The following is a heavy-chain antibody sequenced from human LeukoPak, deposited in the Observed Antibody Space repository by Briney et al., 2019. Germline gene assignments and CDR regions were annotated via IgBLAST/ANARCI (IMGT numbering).Heavy chain of an antibody. CDR3: AKNSDISFDY. CDR2: IWYDGSNK. Sequence: QPARSLRLSCAASGFTFSRYGMHWFRRAPGKGLECVAVIWYDGSNKYYADSVKGRFTISRDNSKNTLYLQMNSLRAEDKAVYYCAKNSDISFDYWGQGTLVTVSS. D-gene: IGHD2-21*02. V-gene: IGHV3-33*06. CDR1: GFTFSRYG. J-gene: IGHJ4*02.